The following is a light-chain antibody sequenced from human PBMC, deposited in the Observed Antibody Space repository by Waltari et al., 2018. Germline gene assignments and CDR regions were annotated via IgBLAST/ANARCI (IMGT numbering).Light chain of an antibody. V-gene: IGKV3-20*01. CDR2: AAS. CDR3: QNHERLPAT. CDR1: QNIGTY. J-gene: IGKJ1*01. Sequence: LTQYPGTLSLSPGERATLSCRASQNIGTYLVWYQQKPGQPPRLLMYAASRRATGVPDRFSGSGSGTDFSLTISRLEPEDFAVYYCQNHERLPATFGQGTRVEIK.